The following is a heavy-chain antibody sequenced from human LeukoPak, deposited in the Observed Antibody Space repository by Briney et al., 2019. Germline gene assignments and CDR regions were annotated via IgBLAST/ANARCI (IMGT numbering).Heavy chain of an antibody. J-gene: IGHJ4*02. Sequence: GGSLILSCSASGFTFNSYAIHWVRQAPGKGLEYVSSIGTNGISTYYADSVTGRFTISRDNSKNSLYLQMSSLRAEDTAVYYCVKGQEVVYAPTFDYWGQGTLVTVSS. CDR2: IGTNGIST. D-gene: IGHD2-8*02. V-gene: IGHV3-64D*09. CDR1: GFTFNSYA. CDR3: VKGQEVVYAPTFDY.